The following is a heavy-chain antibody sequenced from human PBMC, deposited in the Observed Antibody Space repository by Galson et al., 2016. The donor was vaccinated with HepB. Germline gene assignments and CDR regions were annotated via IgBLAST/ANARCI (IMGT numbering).Heavy chain of an antibody. J-gene: IGHJ4*02. V-gene: IGHV4-34*01. CDR3: ARVSLYFDSELPEGLYYFDD. D-gene: IGHD3-9*01. CDR1: GGSLSGYY. Sequence: ETLSLTCAVYGGSLSGYYWTWIRQPPGKGLEWIGEINQSGITKYNPSLKSRVTTSVDTSKNQFSVKLTSVTAADTAVYYCARVSLYFDSELPEGLYYFDDWGQGTLVTVSS. CDR2: INQSGIT.